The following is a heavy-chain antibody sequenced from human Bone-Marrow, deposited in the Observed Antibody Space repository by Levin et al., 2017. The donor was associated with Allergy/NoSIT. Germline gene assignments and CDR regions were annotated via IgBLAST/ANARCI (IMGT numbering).Heavy chain of an antibody. Sequence: LSLTCAASGFTFTSYGMHWVRQAPGKGLEWVAVIWYSGSRQYYGESVKGRFTISRDSSKNTLFLQMNNSTVEDTAVYFCARDIGYEATFYGLDVWGQGTTVTVSS. D-gene: IGHD5-12*01. J-gene: IGHJ6*02. CDR2: IWYSGSRQ. V-gene: IGHV3-33*01. CDR3: ARDIGYEATFYGLDV. CDR1: GFTFTSYG.